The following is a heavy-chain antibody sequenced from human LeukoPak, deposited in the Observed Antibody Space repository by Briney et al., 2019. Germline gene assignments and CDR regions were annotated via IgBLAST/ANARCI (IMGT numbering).Heavy chain of an antibody. CDR3: ARDQGGGSHRHAFDI. D-gene: IGHD3-16*01. J-gene: IGHJ3*02. V-gene: IGHV3-30-3*01. CDR1: GFIFSNYA. Sequence: GGSLRLSCAASGFIFSNYAVHWVRQAPGKGPEWVAIISYDGSNKYYADSVKGRFTISRDNSKNTLYLQMNSLRAEDTAVYYCARDQGGGSHRHAFDIWGQGTMVTVSS. CDR2: ISYDGSNK.